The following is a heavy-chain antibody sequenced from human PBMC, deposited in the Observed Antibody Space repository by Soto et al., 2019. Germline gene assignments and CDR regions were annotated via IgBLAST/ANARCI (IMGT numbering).Heavy chain of an antibody. CDR1: GGTFSSYA. J-gene: IGHJ3*02. V-gene: IGHV1-69*13. CDR2: IIPIFGTA. D-gene: IGHD3-22*01. Sequence: SVKVSCKASGGTFSSYAISWVRQAPGQGLEWMGGIIPIFGTANYAQKFQGRVTITADESTSTAYMELSSLRSEDTAVYYCARGDQDIVVPRGAFDIWGQGTMVTVSS. CDR3: ARGDQDIVVPRGAFDI.